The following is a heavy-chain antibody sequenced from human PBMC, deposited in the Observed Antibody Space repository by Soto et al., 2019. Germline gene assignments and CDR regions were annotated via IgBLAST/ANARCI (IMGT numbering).Heavy chain of an antibody. Sequence: SVTLSHTCSISGASISSDDYYWSWFRQPPGKGLEWIGYISYSGSTYYNPSLKSRITISVDTSKTQFSLILSSVTAADTAVFYRAREVNNYYGMDVWGQGTTVTVSS. V-gene: IGHV4-30-4*01. CDR1: GASISSDDYY. CDR3: AREVNNYYGMDV. J-gene: IGHJ6*02. CDR2: ISYSGST.